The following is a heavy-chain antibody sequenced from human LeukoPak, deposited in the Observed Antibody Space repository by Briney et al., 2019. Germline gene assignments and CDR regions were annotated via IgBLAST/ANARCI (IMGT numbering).Heavy chain of an antibody. Sequence: PSETLSLTCSVSGGSISTYYWSWIRQTPGKGLEWIGYVYDSGTTNYNPSLKGRVTISSDTSKNQFSLNLRSVNAADTAIYYCARHGGSLSYFDYWGQGTLVTVSS. CDR1: GGSISTYY. D-gene: IGHD1-26*01. CDR3: ARHGGSLSYFDY. J-gene: IGHJ4*02. CDR2: VYDSGTT. V-gene: IGHV4-59*08.